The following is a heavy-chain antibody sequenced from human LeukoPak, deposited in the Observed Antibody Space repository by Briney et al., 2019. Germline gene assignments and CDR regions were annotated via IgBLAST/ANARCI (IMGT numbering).Heavy chain of an antibody. V-gene: IGHV4-30-2*01. D-gene: IGHD4-17*01. CDR3: ASYGDWYFDL. J-gene: IGHJ2*01. CDR1: GGSISSGGYS. Sequence: SQTLSLTCAVSGGSISSGGYSWSWIRQPPGKGLEWIGYIYHSGSTYYNPSLKSRVTISVDRSKNQFSLKLSSVTAADTAVYYCASYGDWYFDLWGRGTLVTVSS. CDR2: IYHSGST.